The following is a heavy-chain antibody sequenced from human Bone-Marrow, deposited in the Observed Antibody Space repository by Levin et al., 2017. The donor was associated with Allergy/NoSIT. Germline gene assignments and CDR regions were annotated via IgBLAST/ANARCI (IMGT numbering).Heavy chain of an antibody. Sequence: GESLKISCKGSGYSFTSYWIGWVRQMPGKGLEWMGIIYPGDSDTRYSPSFQGQVTISADKSISTAYLQWSSLKASDTAMYYCARVFRPGETYYYGSGSYYPDYWGQGTLVTVSS. J-gene: IGHJ4*02. D-gene: IGHD3-10*01. CDR3: ARVFRPGETYYYGSGSYYPDY. CDR1: GYSFTSYW. CDR2: IYPGDSDT. V-gene: IGHV5-51*01.